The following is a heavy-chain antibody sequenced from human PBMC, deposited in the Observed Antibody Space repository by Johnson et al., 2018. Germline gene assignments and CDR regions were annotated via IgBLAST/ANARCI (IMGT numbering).Heavy chain of an antibody. D-gene: IGHD3-22*01. CDR1: GGSISSYY. V-gene: IGHV4-59*01. CDR3: ARYYASSGYSGGAFDI. CDR2: IYYSGST. Sequence: QVQLQESGPGLVKPSETLSLTCTVSGGSISSYYWSWIRQPPGKGLEWIGYIYYSGSTNYTPSLKSRVTISVDTSKNQFSLKLSSVTAADTAVYYCARYYASSGYSGGAFDIWGQGTMVTVSS. J-gene: IGHJ3*02.